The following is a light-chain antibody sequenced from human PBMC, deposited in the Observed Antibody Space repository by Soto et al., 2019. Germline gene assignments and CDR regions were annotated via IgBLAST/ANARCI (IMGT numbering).Light chain of an antibody. J-gene: IGLJ2*01. CDR1: SSDVGGYNH. CDR3: SSYTSSSPVI. Sequence: QSALTQPASVSGSPGQSITISCTGTSSDVGGYNHVSWYQQHPGKVPKLMIYDVSNRPSGVSNRFSGSKSGNTSSLTISGLQAEDEADYYCSSYTSSSPVIFGGGTKLNVL. CDR2: DVS. V-gene: IGLV2-14*01.